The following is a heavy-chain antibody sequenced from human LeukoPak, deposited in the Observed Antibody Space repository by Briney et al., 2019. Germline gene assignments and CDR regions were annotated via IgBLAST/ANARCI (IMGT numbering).Heavy chain of an antibody. D-gene: IGHD5-18*01. Sequence: GGSLRLSCAASGFTFTTYWMHWVRQAPGKGLVWVSHINSDGSITSYADSVKGRFTISRDNAKNTLYLQMNSLRAEDTAVYYCARDALDTGNAVWGQGTTVTVSS. CDR1: GFTFTTYW. V-gene: IGHV3-74*01. J-gene: IGHJ6*02. CDR3: ARDALDTGNAV. CDR2: INSDGSIT.